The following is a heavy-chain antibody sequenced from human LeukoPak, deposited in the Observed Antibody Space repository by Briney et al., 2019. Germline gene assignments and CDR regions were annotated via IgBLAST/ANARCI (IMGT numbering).Heavy chain of an antibody. CDR2: IYYSGST. CDR3: ARDTMIVVVITSHRPLRYGMDV. V-gene: IGHV4-59*11. CDR1: GGSISSHY. D-gene: IGHD3-22*01. Sequence: SETLSLTCTVSGGSISSHYWSWIRQPPGKGLEWIGYIYYSGSTNYNPSLKSRVTISVDTSKNQFSLKLSSVTAADTAVYYCARDTMIVVVITSHRPLRYGMDVWGQGTTVTVSS. J-gene: IGHJ6*02.